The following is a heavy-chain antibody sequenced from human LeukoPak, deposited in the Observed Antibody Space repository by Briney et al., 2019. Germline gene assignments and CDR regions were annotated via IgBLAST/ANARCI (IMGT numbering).Heavy chain of an antibody. CDR3: ARDSSSWYRGWFDP. CDR1: GYTFTGYY. V-gene: IGHV1-2*02. CDR2: INPNSGGT. J-gene: IGHJ5*02. D-gene: IGHD6-13*01. Sequence: ASVKVSCKASGYTFTGYYMHWVRQAPGQGLEWMGWINPNSGGTNYAQKFQGRVTMTRDTSISTAYMELSRLRSDDTAVYYCARDSSSWYRGWFDPWGQGTLVTVSS.